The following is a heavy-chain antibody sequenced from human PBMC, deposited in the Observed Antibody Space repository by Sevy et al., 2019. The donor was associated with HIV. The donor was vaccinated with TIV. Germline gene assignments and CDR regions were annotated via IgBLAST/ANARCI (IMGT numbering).Heavy chain of an antibody. CDR1: GFSFRNYW. D-gene: IGHD1-26*01. Sequence: GGSLRLSCAASGFSFRNYWMHWVRQAPGKGLVWVSRISFDGSTTTYADSVKGRFTISRDNAKNTLYLQMNSLRAEDTAVYCCAREVGRGHDYWGQGTLVTVSS. CDR2: ISFDGSTT. V-gene: IGHV3-74*01. J-gene: IGHJ4*02. CDR3: AREVGRGHDY.